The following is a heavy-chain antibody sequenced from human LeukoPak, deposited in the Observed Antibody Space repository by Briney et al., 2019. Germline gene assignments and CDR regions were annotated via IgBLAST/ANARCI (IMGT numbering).Heavy chain of an antibody. CDR2: INADGSST. Sequence: PGRSLRLSCAPSGFMFNDYALHWVRQAPGKGLVWVSRINADGSSTSYADSVKGRFTISRDNAKNTLYLQMNSLRAEDTAVYYCARVFGGYSSPYYYYMDVWSKGTTVTVSS. V-gene: IGHV3-74*01. CDR1: GFMFNDYA. J-gene: IGHJ6*03. D-gene: IGHD5-18*01. CDR3: ARVFGGYSSPYYYYMDV.